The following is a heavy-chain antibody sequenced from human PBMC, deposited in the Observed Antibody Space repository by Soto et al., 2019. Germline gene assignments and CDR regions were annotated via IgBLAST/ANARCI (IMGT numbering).Heavy chain of an antibody. V-gene: IGHV4-59*01. Sequence: PSETLSLTCTVSGGSISSYYCSWIRQPPGKGLEWIGYIYYSGSTNYNPSLKSRVTISVDTSKNQFSLKLSSVTAADTAVYYCARGDDRIVGATRYFDYWGQGTLVTVSS. J-gene: IGHJ4*02. D-gene: IGHD1-26*01. CDR3: ARGDDRIVGATRYFDY. CDR1: GGSISSYY. CDR2: IYYSGST.